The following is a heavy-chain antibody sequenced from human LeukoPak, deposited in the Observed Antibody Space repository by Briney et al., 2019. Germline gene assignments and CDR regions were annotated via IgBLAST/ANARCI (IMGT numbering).Heavy chain of an antibody. CDR2: ISGSGGST. CDR3: AKDPLAWYYFDY. Sequence: GGSLRLSCAASGFTFSSYAMSWVRQAPGKGLEWVSAISGSGGSTYYADSVKGRFTISRDNSKNTLYLQMSSLRAEDTAVYYCAKDPLAWYYFDYWGQGTLVTVSS. V-gene: IGHV3-23*01. D-gene: IGHD5-12*01. CDR1: GFTFSSYA. J-gene: IGHJ4*02.